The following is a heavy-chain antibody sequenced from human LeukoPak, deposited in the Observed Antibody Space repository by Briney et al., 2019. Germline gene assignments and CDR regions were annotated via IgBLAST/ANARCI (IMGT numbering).Heavy chain of an antibody. CDR1: GFTFSSYA. Sequence: PGGSLRLSCAASGFTFSSYAMHWVRQAPGKGLEWVAVISYDGSNKYYADSVKGRFTISRDNSKNTLYLQMNSLRAEDTAVYYCARPGYTYGSWVYFDYWGQGTLVTISS. CDR3: ARPGYTYGSWVYFDY. CDR2: ISYDGSNK. J-gene: IGHJ4*02. V-gene: IGHV3-30*04. D-gene: IGHD5-18*01.